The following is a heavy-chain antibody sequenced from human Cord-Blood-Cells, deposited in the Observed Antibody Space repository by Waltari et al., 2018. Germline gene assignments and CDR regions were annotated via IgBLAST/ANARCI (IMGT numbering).Heavy chain of an antibody. D-gene: IGHD6-13*01. Sequence: QVQLVESGGGVVQPGRSLRLSCAAPGFTFSRYGMHWVRQAPGQGLEWVAVISYDGSNKYYADSVKGRFTISRDNSKNTLYLQMNSLRAEDTAVYYCAKDYGSSWYYWGQGTLVTVSS. CDR3: AKDYGSSWYY. CDR2: ISYDGSNK. J-gene: IGHJ4*02. V-gene: IGHV3-30*18. CDR1: GFTFSRYG.